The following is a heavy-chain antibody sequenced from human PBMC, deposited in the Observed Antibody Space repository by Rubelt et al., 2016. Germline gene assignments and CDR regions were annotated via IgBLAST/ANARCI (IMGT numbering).Heavy chain of an antibody. J-gene: IGHJ1*01. CDR2: IYYSGST. CDR3: ARHTTVKGYFQH. Sequence: QVQLQESGPGLVKPSETLSLTCTVSGGSISSYYWSWIRQPPGKGLEWIGYIYYSGSTNYNPSFKSRVTISVDTSKNQFSLKLSPVTAADTAVYYCARHTTVKGYFQHWGQGTLVTVSS. CDR1: GGSISSYY. V-gene: IGHV4-59*08. D-gene: IGHD4-17*01.